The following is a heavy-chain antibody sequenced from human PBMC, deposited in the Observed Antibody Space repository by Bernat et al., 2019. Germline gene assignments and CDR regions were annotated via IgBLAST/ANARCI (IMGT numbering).Heavy chain of an antibody. CDR2: ISYDGSNK. Sequence: VQLLESGGGLVQPGGSLRLSCAASGFTFSSYGMHWVRQAPGKGLEWVAVISYDGSNKYYADSVKGRFTISRDNSKNTLYLQMNSLRAEDTAVYYCARTFGDPWYFDLWGRGTLV. CDR3: ARTFGDPWYFDL. CDR1: GFTFSSYG. D-gene: IGHD3-16*01. V-gene: IGHV3-30*03. J-gene: IGHJ2*01.